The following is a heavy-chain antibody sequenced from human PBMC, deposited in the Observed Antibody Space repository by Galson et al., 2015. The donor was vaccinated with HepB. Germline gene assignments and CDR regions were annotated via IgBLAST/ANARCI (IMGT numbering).Heavy chain of an antibody. CDR1: GFSLSTSGMC. CDR3: ARMFQAGFKHYYDSSGYYPFDY. Sequence: PALVKPTQTLTLTCTFSGFSLSTSGMCVSWIRQPPGKALEWLARIDWDDDKYYSTSLKTRLTISKDTSKNQVVLTMTNMDPVDTATYYCARMFQAGFKHYYDSSGYYPFDYWGQGTLVTVSS. V-gene: IGHV2-70*11. J-gene: IGHJ4*02. D-gene: IGHD3-22*01. CDR2: IDWDDDK.